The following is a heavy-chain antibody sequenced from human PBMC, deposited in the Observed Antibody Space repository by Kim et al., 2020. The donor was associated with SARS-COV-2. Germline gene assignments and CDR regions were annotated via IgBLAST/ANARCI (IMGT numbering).Heavy chain of an antibody. CDR2: INPETGNP. J-gene: IGHJ6*01. Sequence: ASVKVSCKASGYTFTSFAMHWVRQAPGQGLEWMGGINPETGNPTYAQSFQGRVTLSLDTSISTAYLQLSSLKSEDTAVYYCARERPGRWHPILNCSSDYY. CDR1: GYTFTSFA. CDR3: ARERPGRWHPILNCSSDYY. V-gene: IGHV1-8*02. D-gene: IGHD2-15*01.